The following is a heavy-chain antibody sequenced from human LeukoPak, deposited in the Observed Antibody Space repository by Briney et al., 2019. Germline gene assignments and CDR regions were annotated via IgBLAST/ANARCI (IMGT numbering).Heavy chain of an antibody. V-gene: IGHV3-53*01. D-gene: IGHD6-19*01. CDR1: GFTVSSNY. CDR3: AKMGPYSSGWYGDY. J-gene: IGHJ4*02. Sequence: PGGSLRLSCAASGFTVSSNYMSWVRQAPGKGLEWVSVIYSGGSTYYADSVKGRFTISRHNSKNTLYLQMNSLRAEDTAVYYCAKMGPYSSGWYGDYWGQGTLVTVSS. CDR2: IYSGGST.